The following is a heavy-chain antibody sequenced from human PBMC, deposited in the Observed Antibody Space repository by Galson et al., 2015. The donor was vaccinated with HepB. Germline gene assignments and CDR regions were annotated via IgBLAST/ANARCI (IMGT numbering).Heavy chain of an antibody. CDR3: AREGCSGGRCYFAVENWFDP. CDR1: GFTFSTYN. V-gene: IGHV3-48*01. Sequence: SLRLSCAASGFTFSTYNMNWVRQAPGRGLEWVSYISSTSSTIYYADSVKGRFTISRDNAKNSLYLQMNSLRAEDTAVYYCAREGCSGGRCYFAVENWFDPWGQGTLVTVSS. CDR2: ISSTSSTI. J-gene: IGHJ5*02. D-gene: IGHD2-15*01.